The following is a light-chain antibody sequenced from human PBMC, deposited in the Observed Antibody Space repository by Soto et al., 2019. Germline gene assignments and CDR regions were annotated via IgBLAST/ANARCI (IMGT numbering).Light chain of an antibody. V-gene: IGKV3-20*01. J-gene: IGKJ1*01. CDR3: QQYGSSGT. CDR2: GAS. Sequence: EIELTQSPGTLSLSPGERATLSCSASQSVSSNSLASYQQKPGPAPRLLIYGASNRATGIPDRCSGSGSGTDFTLTISRLEPEDFAVYYCQQYGSSGTFGQGTKVDIK. CDR1: QSVSSNS.